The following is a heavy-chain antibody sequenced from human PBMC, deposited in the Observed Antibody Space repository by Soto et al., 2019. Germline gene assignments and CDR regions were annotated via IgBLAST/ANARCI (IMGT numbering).Heavy chain of an antibody. CDR3: ARDLGYYASDGYLDY. V-gene: IGHV3-11*01. Sequence: QVQLVESGGGLVKPGGSLRLSCAASGFTFSDYYMSWIRQAPGKGLEWVSYISSDGTIMYYADSVKGRFTISRDNAKNSRYLQMNSLRAADTAVYFCARDLGYYASDGYLDYGGQGTLVTVSS. D-gene: IGHD3-22*01. J-gene: IGHJ4*02. CDR2: ISSDGTIM. CDR1: GFTFSDYY.